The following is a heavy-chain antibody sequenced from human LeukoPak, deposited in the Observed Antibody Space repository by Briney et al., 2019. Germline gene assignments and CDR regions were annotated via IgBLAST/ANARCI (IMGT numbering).Heavy chain of an antibody. V-gene: IGHV4-34*01. CDR2: INHSGST. CDR1: GGSFSGYY. Sequence: SETLSLTCAVYGGSFSGYYWSWIRQPPGKGLEWIGEINHSGSTNYNPSLKSRVTISVDTSKNQFSLKLSSVTAADTAVYYCARKSRNWNYVARGAFDIWCQGTMVTVSS. CDR3: ARKSRNWNYVARGAFDI. J-gene: IGHJ3*02. D-gene: IGHD1-7*01.